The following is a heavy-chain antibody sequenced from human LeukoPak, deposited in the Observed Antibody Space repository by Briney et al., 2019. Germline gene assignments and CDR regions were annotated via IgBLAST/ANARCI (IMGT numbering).Heavy chain of an antibody. J-gene: IGHJ6*02. D-gene: IGHD2-2*01. Sequence: ASQTLSLTCIFPGGSTSSGVYYWSWIGHHPGKGLEGMGYIINSGSTYYNPSLKSRVTISVDTSKNQFSLKLSSVTAADTAVYYCARDRDIVVVPATIKVRDYGMDVWGQGTTVTVSS. CDR2: IINSGST. CDR1: GGSTSSGVYY. CDR3: ARDRDIVVVPATIKVRDYGMDV. V-gene: IGHV4-31*03.